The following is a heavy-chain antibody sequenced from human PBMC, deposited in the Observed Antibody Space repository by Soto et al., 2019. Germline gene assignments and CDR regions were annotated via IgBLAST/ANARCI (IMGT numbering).Heavy chain of an antibody. CDR2: ISGTGGNT. Sequence: GGSLRLSCAASGFTFSSYAMSWVRQAPGKGLEWVSGISGTGGNTYYADSVKGRFTISRDNSKKTLYLQMSSLRAEDTAVYYCAKPKAATGYFHSWGQGTLVTVS. CDR3: AKPKAATGYFHS. V-gene: IGHV3-23*01. J-gene: IGHJ4*02. D-gene: IGHD6-13*01. CDR1: GFTFSSYA.